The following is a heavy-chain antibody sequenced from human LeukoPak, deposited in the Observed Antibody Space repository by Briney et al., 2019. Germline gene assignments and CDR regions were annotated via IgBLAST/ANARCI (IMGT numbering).Heavy chain of an antibody. CDR1: GGSFNSDDYY. D-gene: IGHD4-17*01. CDR3: ARKDYGDYIFDY. Sequence: SETLSLTCGVSGGSFNSDDYYWNWIRQPPGKGLEWIGYIYYSGSTNYNPSLKSRVTISVDTSKNQFSLKLSSVTAADTAVYYCARKDYGDYIFDYWGQGTLVTVSS. V-gene: IGHV4-61*08. CDR2: IYYSGST. J-gene: IGHJ4*02.